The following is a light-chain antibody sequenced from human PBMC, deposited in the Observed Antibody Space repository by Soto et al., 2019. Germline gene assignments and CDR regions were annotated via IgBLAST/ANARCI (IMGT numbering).Light chain of an antibody. CDR3: SSYTGSSPLVV. V-gene: IGLV2-14*01. J-gene: IGLJ3*02. CDR2: EVT. CDR1: SSDVGAYDY. Sequence: QSVLTQPASVSGSPGQSITISCTGTSSDVGAYDYVSWYQQHPDKAPKLMIYEVTNRPSGVSHRFSGSKSGNMASLTISGLQAEDEADYYCSSYTGSSPLVVFGGGTKLTVL.